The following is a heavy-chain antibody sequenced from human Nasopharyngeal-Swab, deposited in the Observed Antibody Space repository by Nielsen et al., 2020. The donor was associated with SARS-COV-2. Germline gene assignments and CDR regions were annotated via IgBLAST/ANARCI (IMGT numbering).Heavy chain of an antibody. CDR3: ARGRRVVRGVIITNYYYYYMDV. D-gene: IGHD3-10*01. CDR2: INHSGST. V-gene: IGHV4-34*01. J-gene: IGHJ6*03. Sequence: IRQPPGKGLEWIGEINHSGSTNYNPSLKSRVTISVDTSKNQFSLKLSSVTAADTAVYYCARGRRVVRGVIITNYYYYYMDVWGKGTTVTVSS.